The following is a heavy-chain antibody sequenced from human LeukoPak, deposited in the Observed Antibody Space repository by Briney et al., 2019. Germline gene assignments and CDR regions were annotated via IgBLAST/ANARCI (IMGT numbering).Heavy chain of an antibody. V-gene: IGHV4-34*01. CDR3: ARAIVGKYDFWSGYYRPKPSLFDY. D-gene: IGHD3-3*01. CDR2: INHSGST. CDR1: GGSFSGYY. J-gene: IGHJ4*02. Sequence: SETLSLTCAVYGGSFSGYYWSWIRQPPGEGLEWIGEINHSGSTNYNPSLKSRVTISVDTSKNQFSLELSSVTAADTAVYYCARAIVGKYDFWSGYYRPKPSLFDYWGQGTLVTVSS.